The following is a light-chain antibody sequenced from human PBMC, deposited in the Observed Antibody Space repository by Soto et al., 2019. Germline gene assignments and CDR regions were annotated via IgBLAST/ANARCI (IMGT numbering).Light chain of an antibody. CDR2: GAS. Sequence: EIVLTQSPGTLSLSPGERATLSSRASQSVSSSYLAWYQQKPGQAPRLLIYGASSRATGIPDRFSGSGSGTDFTLTISRLEPEDFAVYYCQQYGKTFGGGTKV. V-gene: IGKV3-20*01. CDR3: QQYGKT. J-gene: IGKJ4*01. CDR1: QSVSSSY.